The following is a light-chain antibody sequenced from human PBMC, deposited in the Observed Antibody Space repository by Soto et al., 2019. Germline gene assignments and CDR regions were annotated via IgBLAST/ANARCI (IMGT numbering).Light chain of an antibody. CDR2: GAS. V-gene: IGKV3-20*01. CDR3: QQYGSSLLT. CDR1: QSLSSTY. Sequence: EIVLTQSPGTLSLSPGERATLFCRASQSLSSTYLAWYQQRPGQAPRLLIFGASNRATGIPDRFRGSGSGTDFTLTISRLEPGDFAVYYCQQYGSSLLTFGGGTKVDIK. J-gene: IGKJ4*01.